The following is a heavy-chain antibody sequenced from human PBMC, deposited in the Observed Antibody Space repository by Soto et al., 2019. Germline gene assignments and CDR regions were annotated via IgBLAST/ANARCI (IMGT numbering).Heavy chain of an antibody. J-gene: IGHJ6*02. V-gene: IGHV5-10-1*01. D-gene: IGHD6-6*01. CDR1: GYRFTSYW. CDR3: ARHRGSSSSFMYV. Sequence: PGESLKISCRGSGYRFTSYWISWVRQMPGKGLEWLGRIDPSDSYTNYSPSFQGHVTISADKSISTAYLQWSSLKASDTAMYYCARHRGSSSSFMYVWRQGTTVTV. CDR2: IDPSDSYT.